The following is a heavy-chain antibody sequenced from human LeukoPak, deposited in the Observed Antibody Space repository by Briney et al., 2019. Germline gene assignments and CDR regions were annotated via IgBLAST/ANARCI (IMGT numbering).Heavy chain of an antibody. D-gene: IGHD1-26*01. Sequence: GGSLRLSCAASGFTFSSYAMHWVRQAPGKGLEWVAVISYDGSNKYYADSVKGRFTISRDNSKNTLYLQMNSLRAEDTAVYYCAREFMGTTRSFDYWGQGTLVTVSS. J-gene: IGHJ4*02. V-gene: IGHV3-30-3*01. CDR2: ISYDGSNK. CDR1: GFTFSSYA. CDR3: AREFMGTTRSFDY.